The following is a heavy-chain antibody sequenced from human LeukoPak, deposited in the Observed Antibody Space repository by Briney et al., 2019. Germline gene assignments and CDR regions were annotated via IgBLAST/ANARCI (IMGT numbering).Heavy chain of an antibody. CDR1: GFTVSSNY. J-gene: IGHJ4*02. D-gene: IGHD3-16*01. V-gene: IGHV3-66*02. CDR3: ARDLGAADLDY. Sequence: GGSLRLSCAASGFTVSSNYMSWVRQAPGKGLVWVSVIYSGGSTYYADSVKGRFTISRDNSKNTLYLQMNSLRAEDTAVYYCARDLGAADLDYWGQGTLVTVSS. CDR2: IYSGGST.